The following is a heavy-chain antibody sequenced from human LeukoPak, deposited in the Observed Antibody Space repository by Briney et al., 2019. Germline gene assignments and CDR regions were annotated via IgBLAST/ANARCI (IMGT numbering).Heavy chain of an antibody. V-gene: IGHV4-4*07. CDR2: IYTRGST. J-gene: IGHJ4*02. CDR1: GGSISSYY. CDR3: AGEGHYYASTGYYYGGEDY. Sequence: SETLSLTCTVSGGSISSYYWSWIRQPAGKGLECIGRIYTRGSTNYNPSLKSRVTMSADMSKNQFSLKLSSVTAADAAVYYCAGEGHYYASTGYYYGGEDYWGQGTLVTVSS. D-gene: IGHD3-22*01.